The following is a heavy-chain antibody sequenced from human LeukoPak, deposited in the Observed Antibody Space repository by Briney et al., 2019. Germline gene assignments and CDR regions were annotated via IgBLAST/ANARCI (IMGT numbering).Heavy chain of an antibody. V-gene: IGHV4-59*01. CDR1: AESFSGYF. Sequence: PSETLSLTCAVYAESFSGYFWNWIRQPPGKGLEWIGYIYYSGSTNYNPSLKSRVTISVDTSKNQFSLKLSSVTAADTAVYYCASFYAWGTRKDAFDIWGQGTMVTVSS. D-gene: IGHD3-16*01. CDR2: IYYSGST. CDR3: ASFYAWGTRKDAFDI. J-gene: IGHJ3*02.